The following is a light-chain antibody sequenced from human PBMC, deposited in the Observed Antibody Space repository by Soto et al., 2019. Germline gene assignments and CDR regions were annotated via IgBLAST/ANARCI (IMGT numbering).Light chain of an antibody. CDR1: QSFSNW. CDR3: NQNNGYSWP. J-gene: IGKJ1*01. CDR2: KAS. V-gene: IGKV1-5*03. Sequence: DIQMTQSPSTLSASVGDTVTITCRASQSFSNWLAWYQQKPGKAPKFLIYKASTLESGFPSRFSGSGSGTESTLTTTSLQRDDFATHYCNQNNGYSWPFGQGPKAEI.